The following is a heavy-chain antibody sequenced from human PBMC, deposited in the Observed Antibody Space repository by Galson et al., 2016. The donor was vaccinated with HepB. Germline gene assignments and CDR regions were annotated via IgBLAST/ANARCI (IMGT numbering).Heavy chain of an antibody. CDR3: ARDRTSRWALPRGFDY. J-gene: IGHJ4*02. CDR1: GYTFTNYG. V-gene: IGHV1-18*01. Sequence: SVKVSCKASGYTFTNYGITWVRQAPGQGLEWMGWISPYNGNTNYAQKLQGRVTMTTDTSTNTAYMELRSLRSDDTAVYYCARDRTSRWALPRGFDYGGQGTLVTVSS. D-gene: IGHD1-26*01. CDR2: ISPYNGNT.